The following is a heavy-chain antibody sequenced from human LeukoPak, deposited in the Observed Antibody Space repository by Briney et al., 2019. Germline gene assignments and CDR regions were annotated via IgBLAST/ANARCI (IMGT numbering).Heavy chain of an antibody. CDR2: IYYSGST. CDR1: GGSISSYY. Sequence: SETLSLTCTVSGGSISSYYWSWIRQPPGKGLEWIGYIYYSGSTNYNPSLKSRVTISVDTSKNQFSLKLSSVTAADTAVYYCARYYDSSGYTEYFQHWGQGTLVTVSS. CDR3: ARYYDSSGYTEYFQH. V-gene: IGHV4-59*01. D-gene: IGHD3-22*01. J-gene: IGHJ1*01.